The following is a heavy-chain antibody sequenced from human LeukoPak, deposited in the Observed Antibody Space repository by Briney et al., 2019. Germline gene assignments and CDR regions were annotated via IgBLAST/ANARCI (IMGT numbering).Heavy chain of an antibody. CDR1: GGSISSYN. CDR2: IYTSGST. CDR3: ARDSFSSSWWRGAFDI. J-gene: IGHJ3*02. D-gene: IGHD6-13*01. Sequence: PSETLSLTCTVSGGSISSYNWSWIRQPAGKGLEWIGRIYTSGSTNYNPSLKSRVTMSVDTSKNQFSLKLSSVTAADTAVYYCARDSFSSSWWRGAFDIWGQGTMVTVSS. V-gene: IGHV4-4*07.